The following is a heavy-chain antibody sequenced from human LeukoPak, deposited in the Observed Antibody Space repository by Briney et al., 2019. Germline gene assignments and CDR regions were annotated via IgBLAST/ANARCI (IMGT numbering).Heavy chain of an antibody. CDR1: GFTFNSYE. CDR2: ISSSGSPI. V-gene: IGHV3-48*03. Sequence: PGGSLRLSCAASGFTFNSYEMNWVRQAPGKGLEWVSYISSSGSPIYYADSVKGRFSISRDNAKNSLYLQVNSVRAEDTAVYYCARRARYYYGSGFFDEWGQGTLVTVSS. CDR3: ARRARYYYGSGFFDE. D-gene: IGHD3-10*01. J-gene: IGHJ4*02.